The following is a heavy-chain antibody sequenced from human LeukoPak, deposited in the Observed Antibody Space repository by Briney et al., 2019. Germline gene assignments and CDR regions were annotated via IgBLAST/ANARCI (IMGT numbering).Heavy chain of an antibody. CDR3: ARDKVAAAFNWFDP. CDR1: VGTFRSYA. J-gene: IGHJ5*02. CDR2: IIPILGIA. Sequence: SVKVSCKASVGTFRSYAISWVRQAPGQGLEWMGRIIPILGIANYAQKFQGRVTITADKSTSTAYMELSSLRSEDTAVYYCARDKVAAAFNWFDPWGQGTLVTVSS. D-gene: IGHD6-13*01. V-gene: IGHV1-69*04.